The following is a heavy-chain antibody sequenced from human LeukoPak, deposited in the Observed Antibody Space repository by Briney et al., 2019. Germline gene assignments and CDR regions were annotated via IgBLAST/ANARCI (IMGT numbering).Heavy chain of an antibody. D-gene: IGHD6-13*01. V-gene: IGHV3-21*01. CDR2: ISSRSSYI. CDR1: GFTFSSYS. Sequence: KSGGSLRLSCAASGFTFSSYSMNGVRQPPGKGLEWVSSISSRSSYIYSADSVKGRFTISRDNAKNSLYLQMNSLRAEDTAVYYCARDLAAAGVYYFDYWGQGTLVTVSS. J-gene: IGHJ4*02. CDR3: ARDLAAAGVYYFDY.